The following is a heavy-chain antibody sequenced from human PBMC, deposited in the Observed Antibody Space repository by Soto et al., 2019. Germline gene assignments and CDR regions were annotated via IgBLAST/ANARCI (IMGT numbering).Heavy chain of an antibody. D-gene: IGHD3-3*01. J-gene: IGHJ5*01. CDR3: ARAYDFWNSYKPNWLDY. Sequence: PGESLKISCKGSGYKFTSDWIAWVRQTPDKGLEWVGIIYPGDSDIRYGPSFQGQVTISADNSITTAYLQWSSLKASDTAMYYCARAYDFWNSYKPNWLDYWGHGTLVTVSS. V-gene: IGHV5-51*01. CDR2: IYPGDSDI. CDR1: GYKFTSDW.